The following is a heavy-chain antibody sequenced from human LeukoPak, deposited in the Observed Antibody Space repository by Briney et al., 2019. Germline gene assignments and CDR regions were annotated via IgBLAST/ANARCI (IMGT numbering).Heavy chain of an antibody. J-gene: IGHJ4*02. Sequence: ASVKVSCKASGGTFSTYVISWVRQAPGQGLEWMGGIIPVFGTANYAEKFQDRVTITADKSTSTAYMELRSLRSDDTAVYYCARGMYYYDSSGYLPPSYWGQGTLVTVSS. CDR3: ARGMYYYDSSGYLPPSY. D-gene: IGHD3-22*01. CDR2: IIPVFGTA. CDR1: GGTFSTYV. V-gene: IGHV1-69*06.